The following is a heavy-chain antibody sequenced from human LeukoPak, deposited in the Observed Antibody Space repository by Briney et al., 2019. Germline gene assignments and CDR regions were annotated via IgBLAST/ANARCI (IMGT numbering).Heavy chain of an antibody. CDR3: ARHIAVAGIDY. D-gene: IGHD6-19*01. V-gene: IGHV4-39*01. J-gene: IGHJ4*02. CDR2: INHSGST. Sequence: PSETLSLTCTVSGGSISSGSYYWSWIRQPPGKGLKWIGEINHSGSTNYNPSLKSRVTISVDTSKNQFSLKLSSVTAADTAVYYCARHIAVAGIDYWGQGTLVTVSS. CDR1: GGSISSGSYY.